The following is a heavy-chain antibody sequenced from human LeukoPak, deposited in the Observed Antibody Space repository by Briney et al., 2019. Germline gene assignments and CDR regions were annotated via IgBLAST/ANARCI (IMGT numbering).Heavy chain of an antibody. J-gene: IGHJ6*02. D-gene: IGHD2-21*02. CDR1: GGSISSGGYY. V-gene: IGHV4-31*03. Sequence: SETLSLTCTVSGGSISSGGYYWSWIRQHPGKGLEWIGYIYYSGSTYYNPSLKSRVTISVDTSKNQFSLKLSSVTAADTAVYYCARDESDIVVVTAILRLHYYYYGMDVWGQGTTVTVSS. CDR2: IYYSGST. CDR3: ARDESDIVVVTAILRLHYYYYGMDV.